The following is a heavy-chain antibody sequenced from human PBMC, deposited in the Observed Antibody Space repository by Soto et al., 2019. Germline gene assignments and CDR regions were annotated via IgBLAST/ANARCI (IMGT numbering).Heavy chain of an antibody. CDR2: IVVGSGNT. D-gene: IGHD1-26*01. J-gene: IGHJ4*02. CDR1: GFTFTSSA. V-gene: IGHV1-58*01. CDR3: ARDLPIVGTTTWDY. Sequence: SVKVSCKASGFTFTSSAVQWVRQARGQRLEWIGWIVVGSGNTNYAQKFQERVTITRDTSISTAYMELRRLTSDDTAVYYCARDLPIVGTTTWDYWGQGTLVTVSS.